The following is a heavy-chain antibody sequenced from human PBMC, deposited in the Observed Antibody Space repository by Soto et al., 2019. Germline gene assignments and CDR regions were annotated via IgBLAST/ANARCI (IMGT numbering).Heavy chain of an antibody. CDR3: ARYGADYGDYFYYYYYGMDV. Sequence: QVQLVQSGAEVKKPGSSVKVSCKASGGTFSSYAISWVRQAPGQGLEWMGGIIPIFGTANYAQKFQGRVTITADESTSTAYMELSSLRSEDTAVYYCARYGADYGDYFYYYYYGMDVWGQGTTVTVSS. V-gene: IGHV1-69*12. J-gene: IGHJ6*02. D-gene: IGHD4-17*01. CDR2: IIPIFGTA. CDR1: GGTFSSYA.